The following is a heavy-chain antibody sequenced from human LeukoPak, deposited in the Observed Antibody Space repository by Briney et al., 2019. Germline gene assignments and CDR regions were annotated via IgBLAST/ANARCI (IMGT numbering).Heavy chain of an antibody. V-gene: IGHV3-23*01. CDR1: GFTSGIYA. Sequence: GGSLRLSCAASGFTSGIYAMSWVRQAPGKGLEWVSAFSGGGDSFYADSVKGRFTISRDTSNKILYLRMSSLRAEDTAVYHCAREVDRHFDLKYWGQGALVTVSS. CDR3: AREVDRHFDLKY. CDR2: FSGGGDS. J-gene: IGHJ4*02. D-gene: IGHD3-22*01.